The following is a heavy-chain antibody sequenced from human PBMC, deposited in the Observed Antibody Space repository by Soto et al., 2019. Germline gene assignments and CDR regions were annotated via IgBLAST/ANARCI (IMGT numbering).Heavy chain of an antibody. CDR3: TTGFGWYFDY. CDR1: GFTFSKPW. J-gene: IGHJ4*02. D-gene: IGHD6-19*01. V-gene: IGHV3-15*07. CDR2: IKSKADGGTA. Sequence: GSLRLSCAASGFTFSKPWMNWVRQAPGKGLEWVGRIKSKADGGTADYAAPVRGRFTISRDDSRNTVYLQMNSLKTEDTAVYYCTTGFGWYFDYWGLGSLVTVSS.